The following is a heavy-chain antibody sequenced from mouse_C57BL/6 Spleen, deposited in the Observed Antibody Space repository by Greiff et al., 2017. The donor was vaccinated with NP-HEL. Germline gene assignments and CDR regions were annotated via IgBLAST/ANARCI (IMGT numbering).Heavy chain of an antibody. J-gene: IGHJ3*01. CDR1: GYTFTSYW. Sequence: QVQLKQPGAELVRPGSSVKLSCKASGYTFTSYWMDWVKQRPGQGLEWIGNIYPSDSETHYNQKFKDKATLTVDKSSSTAYMQLSSLTSEDSAVYYCASGITTVVAPGAYWGQGTLVTVSA. CDR3: ASGITTVVAPGAY. V-gene: IGHV1-61*01. D-gene: IGHD1-1*01. CDR2: IYPSDSET.